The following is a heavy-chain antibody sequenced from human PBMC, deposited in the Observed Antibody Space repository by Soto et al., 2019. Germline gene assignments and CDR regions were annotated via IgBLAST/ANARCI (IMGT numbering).Heavy chain of an antibody. CDR2: MNPNSGNT. J-gene: IGHJ5*02. CDR3: ARGGLPTYYYDSSVYYYDSRNWFDP. V-gene: IGHV1-8*01. CDR1: GYTFTSYD. Sequence: GASVKVSCKASGYTFTSYDINWVRQATGQGLEWMGWMNPNSGNTGYAQKFQGRVTMTRNTSISTAYMELSSLRSEDTAVYYCARGGLPTYYYDSSVYYYDSRNWFDPWGQGTLVTVSS. D-gene: IGHD3-22*01.